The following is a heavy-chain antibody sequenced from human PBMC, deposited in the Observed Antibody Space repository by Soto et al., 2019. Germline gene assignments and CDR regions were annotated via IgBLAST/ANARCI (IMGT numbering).Heavy chain of an antibody. D-gene: IGHD3-22*01. CDR2: IIPILGIA. CDR1: GGTFSSYT. CDR3: ARSPRYYYDSSGYHPPSNWFDP. V-gene: IGHV1-69*02. J-gene: IGHJ5*02. Sequence: AGKVSCKASGGTFSSYTISWGRPAPGQRLERMGRIIPILGIANYEQKFQGRVTITADKSTSTAYMELSSLRSEDTAVYYCARSPRYYYDSSGYHPPSNWFDPWGQGTLVTVSS.